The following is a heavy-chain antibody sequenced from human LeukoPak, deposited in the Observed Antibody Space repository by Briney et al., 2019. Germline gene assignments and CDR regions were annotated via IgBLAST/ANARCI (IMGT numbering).Heavy chain of an antibody. CDR1: GYTFTSYY. Sequence: GASVKVSCKASGYTFTSYYMHWVRQAPGQGLEWMGIINPSGGSTSYAQKFQGRVTMTRDTSTSTVYMELSSLRSEDTAVYYCARAPQYCGGDCYVFDYWGQGTLVTVSS. CDR2: INPSGGST. D-gene: IGHD2-21*02. V-gene: IGHV1-46*01. CDR3: ARAPQYCGGDCYVFDY. J-gene: IGHJ4*02.